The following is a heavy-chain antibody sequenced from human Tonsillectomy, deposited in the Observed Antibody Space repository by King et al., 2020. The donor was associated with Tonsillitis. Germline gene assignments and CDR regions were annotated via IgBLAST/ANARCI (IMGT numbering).Heavy chain of an antibody. V-gene: IGHV3-30*18. D-gene: IGHD5-24*01. CDR3: AKDPLDGYNSYYYGMDV. J-gene: IGHJ6*02. CDR2: MSYDGNNK. Sequence: VQLVESGGGVVQPGRSLRLSCAASGFIFSSYGIHWVRQAPGKGLEWVAVMSYDGNNKYYADSVRGRFTISRDNSKNTLYLQMNSLRAEDTAVYYCAKDPLDGYNSYYYGMDVWGQGTTVTVSS. CDR1: GFIFSSYG.